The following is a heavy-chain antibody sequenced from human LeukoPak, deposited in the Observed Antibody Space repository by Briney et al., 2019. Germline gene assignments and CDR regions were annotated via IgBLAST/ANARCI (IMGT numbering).Heavy chain of an antibody. Sequence: PSETLSLTCSVSGGFVSNFYWNWIRQSPAKGLDWMGFVFHGGNVNYNPSLRSRLRMSLDTSRNRVSLKLTFVTAADTAVYYCASETVSGVLTPHSFHRWGRGTPVTASS. CDR1: GGFVSNFY. CDR2: VFHGGNV. D-gene: IGHD3-3*01. V-gene: IGHV4-59*02. J-gene: IGHJ4*02. CDR3: ASETVSGVLTPHSFHR.